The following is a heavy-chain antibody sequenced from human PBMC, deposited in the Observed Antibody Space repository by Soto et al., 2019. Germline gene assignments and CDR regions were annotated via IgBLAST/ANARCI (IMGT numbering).Heavy chain of an antibody. CDR3: AKELSSMWYPLDY. CDR2: ISGSGGST. CDR1: GFIFTDYA. D-gene: IGHD6-13*01. V-gene: IGHV3-23*01. J-gene: IGHJ4*02. Sequence: PGGSLRLSCAASGFIFTDYAMSWVRQAPGRGLEWVSVISGSGGSTFYADSVKGRFTISSDSSKNTLYLQMNSLRVEGTAVYYCAKELSSMWYPLDYWGQGTLVTVSS.